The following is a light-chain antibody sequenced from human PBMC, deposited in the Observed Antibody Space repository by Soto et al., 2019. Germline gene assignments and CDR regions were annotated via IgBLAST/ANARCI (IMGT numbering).Light chain of an antibody. CDR2: AAS. CDR1: QGIANG. CDR3: LRHNDYPIT. V-gene: IGKV1-17*01. Sequence: DIQMTQSPSSLAVSVGDRVTITCRASQGIANGLSWFQQKPGKAPKRLIYAASTLQSGVPSRFSGSGSGTEFTLTISSLQPEDFATYYCLRHNDYPITFGQGTRLEIK. J-gene: IGKJ5*01.